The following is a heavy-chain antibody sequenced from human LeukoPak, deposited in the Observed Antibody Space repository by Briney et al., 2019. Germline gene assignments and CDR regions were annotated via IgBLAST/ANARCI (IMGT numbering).Heavy chain of an antibody. CDR1: GFTFSSYW. CDR3: ARDDQDYSRETGFDY. CDR2: INSDGSST. Sequence: GGSLRLSCAASGFTFSSYWMHWVRQAPGKGLVWVSRINSDGSSTSYADSVKGRFTISRDNAKNTLYLQMNSLRAEDTAVYYCARDDQDYSRETGFDYWGQGTLVTVSS. J-gene: IGHJ4*02. D-gene: IGHD2-15*01. V-gene: IGHV3-74*01.